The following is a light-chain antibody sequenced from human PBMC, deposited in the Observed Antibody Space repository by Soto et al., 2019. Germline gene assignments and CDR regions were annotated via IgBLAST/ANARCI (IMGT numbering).Light chain of an antibody. J-gene: IGLJ1*01. CDR2: EVS. CDR3: SSYTSSSLYV. V-gene: IGLV2-14*01. Sequence: VLTQPASVSGSPGQSITISCTGTSSDVGGYNYVSWYQQHPGKAPKLMIYEVSNRPSGVSNRFSGSKSGNTASLTISGLQAEDEADYYCSSYTSSSLYVFGTGTKVP. CDR1: SSDVGGYNY.